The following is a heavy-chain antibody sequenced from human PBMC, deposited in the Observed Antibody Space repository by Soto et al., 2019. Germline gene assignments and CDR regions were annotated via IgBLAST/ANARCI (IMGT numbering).Heavy chain of an antibody. J-gene: IGHJ6*02. V-gene: IGHV4-59*01. Sequence: SETLSLTCTVSGGSISSYYWSWIRQPPGKGLEWIGYIYYSGSTNYNPSLKSRVTISVDTSKNQFSLKLSSVTAADTAVYYCARDRSFRNYYYYGMDVWGQGTTVTVS. CDR1: GGSISSYY. CDR3: ARDRSFRNYYYYGMDV. CDR2: IYYSGST. D-gene: IGHD6-13*01.